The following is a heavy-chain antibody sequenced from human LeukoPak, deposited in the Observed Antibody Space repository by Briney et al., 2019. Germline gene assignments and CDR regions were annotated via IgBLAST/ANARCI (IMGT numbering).Heavy chain of an antibody. CDR1: GFTVSSNY. D-gene: IGHD6-13*01. CDR3: ARDSSSWLIYFDY. J-gene: IGHJ4*02. CDR2: IYSGGST. Sequence: GGSLRLSCAASGFTVSSNYMSWVRQAPGKGLEWVSVIYSGGSTYYAASVKGRFTISRDSAKNSLYLQMNSLRAEDTAVYYCARDSSSWLIYFDYWGQGTLVTVSS. V-gene: IGHV3-53*01.